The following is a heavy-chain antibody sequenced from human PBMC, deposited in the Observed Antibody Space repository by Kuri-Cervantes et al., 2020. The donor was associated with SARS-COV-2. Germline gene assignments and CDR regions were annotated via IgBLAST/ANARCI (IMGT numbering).Heavy chain of an antibody. CDR3: ARARLRFVVVPAAAGDV. CDR2: ISYDGSNK. CDR1: GFTFSSYG. V-gene: IGHV3-30*03. Sequence: GESLKISCAAPGFTFSSYGMHWVRQAPGKGLEWVAVISYDGSNKYYADSVKGRFTISRDNSKNTLYLQMNSLRAEDTAVYYCARARLRFVVVPAAAGDVWGQGTTVTVSS. D-gene: IGHD2-2*01. J-gene: IGHJ6*02.